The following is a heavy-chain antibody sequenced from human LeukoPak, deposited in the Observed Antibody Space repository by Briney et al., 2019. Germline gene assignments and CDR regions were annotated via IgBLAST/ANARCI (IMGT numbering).Heavy chain of an antibody. CDR2: ISWNSGSI. CDR1: GFTFDDYA. D-gene: IGHD6-19*01. V-gene: IGHV3-9*01. J-gene: IGHJ4*02. CDR3: SAQVAGFSFYVDY. Sequence: GGSLRLSCAASGFTFDDYAMHWVRQAPGKGLEWVSGISWNSGSIGYADSVKGRFTISRDNAKNSLYLQMNSLRAEDTALYYCSAQVAGFSFYVDYWGQGTLVTVFS.